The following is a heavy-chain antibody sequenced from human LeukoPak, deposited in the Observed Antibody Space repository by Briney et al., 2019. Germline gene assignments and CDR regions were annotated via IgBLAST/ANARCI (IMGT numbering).Heavy chain of an antibody. J-gene: IGHJ4*02. Sequence: GGSLRFSCAASGVTFSSYSMNWVRQAPGKGLEWVSSISSSSSYIYYADSVKGRFTIPRDNAKNSLYLQMKSLRAEDTAVYYCAREGSSSCWGQGTLVTVSS. CDR1: GVTFSSYS. CDR2: ISSSSSYI. V-gene: IGHV3-21*01. CDR3: AREGSSSC. D-gene: IGHD6-13*01.